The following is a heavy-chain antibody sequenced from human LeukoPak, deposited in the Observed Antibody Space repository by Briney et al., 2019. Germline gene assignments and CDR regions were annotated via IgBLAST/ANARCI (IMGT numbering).Heavy chain of an antibody. CDR3: ARVDSSGWHYFDD. CDR1: GGSISNYY. Sequence: SETLSLTCTVSGGSISNYYWSWIRQPAGKGLEWIGHIYTSASTNYDPSLKSRVTMSLDTSKNQFSLELNSVTAADTAAYYCARVDSSGWHYFDDWGQGTLVTVSS. D-gene: IGHD6-19*01. V-gene: IGHV4-4*07. J-gene: IGHJ4*02. CDR2: IYTSAST.